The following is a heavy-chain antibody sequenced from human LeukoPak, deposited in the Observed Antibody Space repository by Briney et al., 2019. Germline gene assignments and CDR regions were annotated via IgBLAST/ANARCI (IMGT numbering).Heavy chain of an antibody. CDR3: AKDLKSSGYYRASFDY. J-gene: IGHJ4*02. Sequence: SGGSLRLSCAASGFTFSSYAMSWVRQAPGKGLEWVSAISGSGGSTYYADSVKGRFTISRDNSKNTLYLQMNSLRAEDTAVYYCAKDLKSSGYYRASFDYWGQGTLVTVSS. CDR1: GFTFSSYA. CDR2: ISGSGGST. D-gene: IGHD3-22*01. V-gene: IGHV3-23*01.